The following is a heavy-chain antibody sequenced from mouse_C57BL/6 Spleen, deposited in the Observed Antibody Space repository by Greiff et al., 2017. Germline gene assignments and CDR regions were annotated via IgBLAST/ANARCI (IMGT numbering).Heavy chain of an antibody. V-gene: IGHV5-16*01. Sequence: EVHLVESEGGLVQPGSSMKLSCTASGFTFSDYYMAWVRQVPEKGLEWVANINYDGSSTYYLDSLKSRFIISRDNAKNIIYLQMSSLKSEDTATYYCARVDGSIPAWFDYWGQGTLVTVSA. CDR3: ARVDGSIPAWFDY. CDR2: INYDGSST. D-gene: IGHD1-1*01. J-gene: IGHJ3*01. CDR1: GFTFSDYY.